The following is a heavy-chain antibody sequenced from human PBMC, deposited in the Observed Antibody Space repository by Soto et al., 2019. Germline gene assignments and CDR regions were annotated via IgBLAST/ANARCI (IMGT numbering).Heavy chain of an antibody. V-gene: IGHV3-11*01. CDR3: ARDRQPSSYIGLDV. J-gene: IGHJ6*02. D-gene: IGHD4-4*01. Sequence: GGSLRLSCAASGFTFSDYPMIWVRQAPGKGLEWVSYISGGGSAVAYADSVKGRFTISRDNTKNSLYLQMNSLRAEDTAVYYCARDRQPSSYIGLDVWGQGTTVTVSS. CDR1: GFTFSDYP. CDR2: ISGGGSAV.